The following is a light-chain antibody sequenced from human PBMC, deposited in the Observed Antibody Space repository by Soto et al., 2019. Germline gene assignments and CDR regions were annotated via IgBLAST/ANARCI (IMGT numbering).Light chain of an antibody. Sequence: EIVMTQSPATLSVSPGERATLSSRASQSVSSNLAWYQHKPGQDPRLPIYGASTRATGIPDRFSGSGSETDFSLIISRLDPEDFAVNYCQQYGSSPTFGQGTKGDI. CDR3: QQYGSSPT. V-gene: IGKV3-20*01. J-gene: IGKJ1*01. CDR2: GAS. CDR1: QSVSSN.